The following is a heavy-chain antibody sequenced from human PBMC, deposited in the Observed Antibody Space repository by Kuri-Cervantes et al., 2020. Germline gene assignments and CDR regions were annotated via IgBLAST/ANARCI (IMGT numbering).Heavy chain of an antibody. CDR1: GGSISSYY. J-gene: IGHJ6*03. Sequence: SETLSLTCTVSGGSISSYYWSWIRQPPGKGLEWIGYIYYSGSTNYNPSLKSRVTISVDTSKNQFSLKLSSVTAADTAVYYCARSPDTYYYYYYMDVWGQGTMVTVSS. CDR2: IYYSGST. V-gene: IGHV4-59*01. CDR3: ARSPDTYYYYYYMDV.